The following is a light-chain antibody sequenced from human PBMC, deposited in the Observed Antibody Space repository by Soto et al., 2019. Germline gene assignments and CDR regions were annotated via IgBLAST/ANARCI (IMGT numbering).Light chain of an antibody. CDR3: SSYTSSSTLEV. J-gene: IGLJ2*01. Sequence: QSALTQPASVSGSPGPSITISCTGTSSDVGGYNYVSWYQQHPGKAPKLMIYDVSNRPSGVSNRFSGSKSGNTASLTISGLQAEDEADYYCSSYTSSSTLEVFGGGTKVTVL. CDR2: DVS. V-gene: IGLV2-14*01. CDR1: SSDVGGYNY.